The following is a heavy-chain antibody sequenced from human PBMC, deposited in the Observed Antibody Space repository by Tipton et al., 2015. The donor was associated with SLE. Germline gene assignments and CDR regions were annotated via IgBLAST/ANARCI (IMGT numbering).Heavy chain of an antibody. V-gene: IGHV3-74*01. Sequence: SLRLSCAAAGFTFSSHWMHCVRQAPGKGLVWVSRVDSDGSNEAYADSVKGRFTISRDNARNTLYLQMNSLRADDMAVYYCARALILRPGILDVWGKGTTVTVSS. CDR3: ARALILRPGILDV. CDR1: GFTFSSHW. CDR2: VDSDGSNE. J-gene: IGHJ6*04. D-gene: IGHD3-16*01.